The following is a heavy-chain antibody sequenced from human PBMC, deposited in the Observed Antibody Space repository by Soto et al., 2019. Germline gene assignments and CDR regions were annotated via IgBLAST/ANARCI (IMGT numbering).Heavy chain of an antibody. J-gene: IGHJ4*02. D-gene: IGHD4-17*01. CDR1: GGSITSGGYS. Sequence: QLQLQESGSGLVKPSQTLSLTCTVSGGSITSGGYSWSWIRQPPGRGLVWVGDIFHSGNTYYNPSLRSRVTMSVDWSKKQYSLRLTSVTAADTAVYFCAIGDSYGDYGETSFDIWGQGILVTVSS. CDR3: AIGDSYGDYGETSFDI. V-gene: IGHV4-30-2*01. CDR2: IFHSGNT.